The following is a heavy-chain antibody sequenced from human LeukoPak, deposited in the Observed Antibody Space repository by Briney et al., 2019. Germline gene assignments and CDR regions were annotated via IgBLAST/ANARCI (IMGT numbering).Heavy chain of an antibody. D-gene: IGHD1-26*01. J-gene: IGHJ3*02. Sequence: PGGSLRLSCAASGFTFSSYWMHWVRQAPGKGLVGVSRIYNDGSRTSYADSVKGRFTISRDNAKSTLYLQMNSLRVEDTAVYYCARVRVGSGTSHAADAFDIWGQGTMVTVSS. CDR3: ARVRVGSGTSHAADAFDI. V-gene: IGHV3-74*01. CDR2: IYNDGSRT. CDR1: GFTFSSYW.